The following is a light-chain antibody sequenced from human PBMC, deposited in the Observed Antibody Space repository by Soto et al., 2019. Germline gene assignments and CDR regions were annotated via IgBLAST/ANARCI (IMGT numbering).Light chain of an antibody. J-gene: IGKJ1*01. CDR2: AAT. CDR1: QSVSNN. Sequence: EVVMTQSPATLSVSPGERATLSCRASQSVSNNVAWCQQKPGQAPRVVIYAATMRATGIPARFSGRGSGTEFTLTISSLQSEDFALYYCQHYNDWPPWTFG. CDR3: QHYNDWPPWT. V-gene: IGKV3-15*01.